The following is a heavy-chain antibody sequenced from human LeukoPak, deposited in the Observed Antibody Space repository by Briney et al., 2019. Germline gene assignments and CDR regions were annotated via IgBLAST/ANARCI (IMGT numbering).Heavy chain of an antibody. Sequence: SETLSLTCAVSGGSISSSNWWSWVRQPPGKGLEWIGEIYHSGSTNYNPSLKSRVTISVDKSKNQFSLKLSSVTAADTAVYYCASLVGGDPGGCFDYWGQGTLVTVSS. CDR1: GGSISSSNW. J-gene: IGHJ4*02. V-gene: IGHV4-4*02. CDR2: IYHSGST. D-gene: IGHD1-26*01. CDR3: ASLVGGDPGGCFDY.